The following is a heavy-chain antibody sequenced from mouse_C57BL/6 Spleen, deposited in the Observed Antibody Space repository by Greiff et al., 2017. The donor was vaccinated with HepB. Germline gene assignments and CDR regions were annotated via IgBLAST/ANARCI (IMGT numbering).Heavy chain of an antibody. CDR3: AREGLLLRTFDY. Sequence: QVQLQQSGAELARPGASVKLSCKASGYTFTSYGISWVKQRTGQGLEWIGEIYPRSGNTYYNEKFKGKATLTADKSSSTAYMELRSLTSEDSAVYFCAREGLLLRTFDYWGQGTTLTVSS. D-gene: IGHD1-1*01. V-gene: IGHV1-81*01. J-gene: IGHJ2*01. CDR2: IYPRSGNT. CDR1: GYTFTSYG.